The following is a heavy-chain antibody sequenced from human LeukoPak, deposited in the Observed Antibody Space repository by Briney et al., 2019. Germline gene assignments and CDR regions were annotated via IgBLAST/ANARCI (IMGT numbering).Heavy chain of an antibody. Sequence: ASLKVSSTASGYTFTDYYMHWVRQAPGQGLEWMGWLNPNSGDTNYAQKFKGRVSMTRDTSISTAYMDLSDLRSDDTAVYYCARGRNIEMTTMSGGSDYWGQGTLVTVSS. J-gene: IGHJ4*02. CDR1: GYTFTDYY. V-gene: IGHV1-2*02. CDR3: ARGRNIEMTTMSGGSDY. CDR2: LNPNSGDT. D-gene: IGHD5-24*01.